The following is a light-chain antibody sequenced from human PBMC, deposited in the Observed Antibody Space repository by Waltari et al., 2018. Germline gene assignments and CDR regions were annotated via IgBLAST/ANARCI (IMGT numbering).Light chain of an antibody. CDR1: QSLSKY. J-gene: IGKJ4*01. CDR2: DAS. V-gene: IGKV3-15*01. CDR3: QQYGSWPLT. Sequence: TVMTQSPATLSVSPGQSATLPCRASQSLSKYLAWYHQKPGQAPRLLIYDASTRATGIPARFSGSGSGTEFTLAISSLQSEDIAVYYCQQYGSWPLTFGGGTKVEFK.